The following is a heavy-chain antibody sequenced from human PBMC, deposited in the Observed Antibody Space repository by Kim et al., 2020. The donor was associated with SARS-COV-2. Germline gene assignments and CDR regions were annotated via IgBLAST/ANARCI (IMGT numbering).Heavy chain of an antibody. Sequence: TGYAQKFQGRVTMTRNTSISTAYMELSSLRSEDTAVYYCAGVKGYYGMDVWGQGTTVTVSS. D-gene: IGHD2-8*01. V-gene: IGHV1-8*01. J-gene: IGHJ6*02. CDR2: T. CDR3: AGVKGYYGMDV.